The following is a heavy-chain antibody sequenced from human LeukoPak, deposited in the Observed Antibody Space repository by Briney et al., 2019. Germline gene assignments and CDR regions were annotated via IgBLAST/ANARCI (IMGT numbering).Heavy chain of an antibody. D-gene: IGHD2-2*01. Sequence: GESLRLSCAASGFSFSTYGMHWVRQAPGKGLEWVALIWYDGSNKYYADSVKGRFTISRDNSKNTLYLQMNSLRAEDTAVYYCARDRGCSSTNCYSLFFHYWGQGTLVTVSS. V-gene: IGHV3-33*01. CDR2: IWYDGSNK. CDR3: ARDRGCSSTNCYSLFFHY. J-gene: IGHJ4*02. CDR1: GFSFSTYG.